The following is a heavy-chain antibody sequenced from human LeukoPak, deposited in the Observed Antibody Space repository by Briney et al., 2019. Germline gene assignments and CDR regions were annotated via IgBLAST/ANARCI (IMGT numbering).Heavy chain of an antibody. D-gene: IGHD4-17*01. CDR3: AREEYGDHMW. CDR2: IKQDGSEK. V-gene: IGHV3-7*01. Sequence: GGSLRLSCAASGFTFSRYWMSWVRQGPGKGLEWVANIKQDGSEKYYVDSVKGRFTISRDNARNSLYLQMNNLRAEDTAVYYCAREEYGDHMWWGQGTLVTVSS. J-gene: IGHJ4*02. CDR1: GFTFSRYW.